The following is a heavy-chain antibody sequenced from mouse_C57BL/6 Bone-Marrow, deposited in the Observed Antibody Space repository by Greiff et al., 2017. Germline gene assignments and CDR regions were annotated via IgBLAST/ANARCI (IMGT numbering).Heavy chain of an antibody. CDR1: GYTFTSYW. J-gene: IGHJ4*01. D-gene: IGHD1-1*01. CDR2: IHPNSGST. CDR3: ARKDYYGTCMDY. Sequence: QVQLQQPGAELVKPGASVKLSCKASGYTFTSYWMHWVKQRPGQGLEWIGMIHPNSGSTNYNEKFKSKATLTVDKSSSTAYMQLSSLTSEDSAVYYCARKDYYGTCMDYWGQGTSGTVSS. V-gene: IGHV1-64*01.